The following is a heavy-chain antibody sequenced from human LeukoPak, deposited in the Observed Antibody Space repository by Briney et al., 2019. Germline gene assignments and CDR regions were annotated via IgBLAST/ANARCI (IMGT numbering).Heavy chain of an antibody. CDR1: GFTFSNYG. CDR3: SDRGISMIGGD. J-gene: IGHJ4*01. V-gene: IGHV3-30*02. Sequence: GGSLRLSCTASGFTFSNYGMHWGRQAPGKGLEWVAFIRYDGNAQYLLDSVKGRFTISRDNSKNTLYLQMNSLRAEDTAVYYCSDRGISMIGGDWAQGTPVTISS. CDR2: IRYDGNAQ. D-gene: IGHD3-3*02.